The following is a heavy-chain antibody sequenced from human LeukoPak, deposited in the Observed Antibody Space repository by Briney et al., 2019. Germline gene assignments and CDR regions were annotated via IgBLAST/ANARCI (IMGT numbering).Heavy chain of an antibody. D-gene: IGHD3-10*01. V-gene: IGHV1-2*02. J-gene: IGHJ4*02. CDR2: IIPNSGGT. CDR3: ARDFSGSYSRAY. CDR1: GYTFTVYY. Sequence: AASVKVSCKASGYTFTVYYIHWLRQAPGQGLEWMGWIIPNSGGTKYAQKFQDRVTMTRNTSIRTAYKELSSLRSEDTAVYYCARDFSGSYSRAYWGQGTLVTVSS.